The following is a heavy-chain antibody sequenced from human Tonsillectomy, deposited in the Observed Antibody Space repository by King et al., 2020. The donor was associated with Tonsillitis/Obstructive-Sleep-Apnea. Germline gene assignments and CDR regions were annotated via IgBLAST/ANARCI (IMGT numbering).Heavy chain of an antibody. Sequence: VQLVEFGGGLVQPGGSLRLSCAASGFTFSIYWMHWVRQAPGKGLVWVSRISNDGSSKSYADSVKGRFTISRDNARNTLYLQMNSLRAEDTGVYYCAREGTGDELYYYFYMDVWGKGPTVTVSS. J-gene: IGHJ6*03. V-gene: IGHV3-74*01. D-gene: IGHD7-27*01. CDR3: AREGTGDELYYYFYMDV. CDR2: ISNDGSSK. CDR1: GFTFSIYW.